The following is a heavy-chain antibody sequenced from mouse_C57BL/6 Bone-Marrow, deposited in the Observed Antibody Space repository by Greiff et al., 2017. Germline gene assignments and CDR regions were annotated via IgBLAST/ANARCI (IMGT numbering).Heavy chain of an antibody. D-gene: IGHD1-1*01. CDR1: GYTFTSYD. CDR2: IYPRDGST. J-gene: IGHJ1*03. Sequence: VQLQQSGPELVKPGASVKLSCKASGYTFTSYDINWVKQRPGQGLEWIGWIYPRDGSTKYNEKFKGKATLTVDTSSSTAYMELHSLTSEDSAGYFCARLEVDGSSGDWYVDVWGTGTTVTVSS. V-gene: IGHV1-85*01. CDR3: ARLEVDGSSGDWYVDV.